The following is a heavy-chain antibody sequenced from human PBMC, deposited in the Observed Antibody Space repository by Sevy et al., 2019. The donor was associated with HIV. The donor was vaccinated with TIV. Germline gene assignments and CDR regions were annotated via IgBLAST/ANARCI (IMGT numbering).Heavy chain of an antibody. J-gene: IGHJ4*02. CDR3: AREEVLLWFGELPPWYFDY. D-gene: IGHD3-10*01. CDR2: ILYDGSNK. V-gene: IGHV3-30-3*01. Sequence: GGSLRLSCAASGFTFSSYAMHWVRQAPGKGLEWVAVILYDGSNKYYADSVKGRFTISRDNSKNTLYLQMNSLRAEDTAVYYCAREEVLLWFGELPPWYFDYWGQGTLVTVSS. CDR1: GFTFSSYA.